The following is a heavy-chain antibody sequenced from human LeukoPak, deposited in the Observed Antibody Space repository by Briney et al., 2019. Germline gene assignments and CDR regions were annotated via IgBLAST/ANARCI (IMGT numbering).Heavy chain of an antibody. CDR1: GFTFSGYA. D-gene: IGHD3-22*01. J-gene: IGHJ4*02. V-gene: IGHV3-23*01. CDR3: ARVSRDSSGFSLSDS. CDR2: ISGSGGST. Sequence: GGSLRLSCAASGFTFSGYAMSWVRQAPGKGLEWVSGISGSGGSTYYADSVKGRFTISRDNSKNTLYLQMNSLRAEDTAVYYCARVSRDSSGFSLSDSWGQGTLVTVSS.